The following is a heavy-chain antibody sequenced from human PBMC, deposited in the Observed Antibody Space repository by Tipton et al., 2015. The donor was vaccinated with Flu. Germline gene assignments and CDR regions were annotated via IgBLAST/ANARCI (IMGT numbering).Heavy chain of an antibody. J-gene: IGHJ4*02. CDR3: ARSGVHYYDSGNPWPMPPDY. V-gene: IGHV4-59*01. D-gene: IGHD3-10*01. CDR1: GGSIRGYY. CDR2: IFNRDIS. Sequence: TLSLTCTVSGGSIRGYYWTWMRQPPGKRLEWIGYIFNRDISNSNPTLESRVIISVDTYRNQVSLRLSSVTAADTAVYFCARSGVHYYDSGNPWPMPPDYWGQGTQVTVSS.